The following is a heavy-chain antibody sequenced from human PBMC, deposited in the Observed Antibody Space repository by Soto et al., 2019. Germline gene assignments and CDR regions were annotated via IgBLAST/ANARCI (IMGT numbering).Heavy chain of an antibody. CDR2: ISYDGSNK. CDR1: GFTFSSYD. D-gene: IGHD3-16*02. V-gene: IGHV3-30-3*01. J-gene: IGHJ4*02. CDR3: EAKQSKYRPFDY. Sequence: VECLRLSCAASGFTFSSYDMHWVRQAPGKGLEWVAVISYDGSNKYYADSVKGRFTISRDNSKNTLYLQMNSLRAEDTAVYYCEAKQSKYRPFDYWGQGTLVTVSS.